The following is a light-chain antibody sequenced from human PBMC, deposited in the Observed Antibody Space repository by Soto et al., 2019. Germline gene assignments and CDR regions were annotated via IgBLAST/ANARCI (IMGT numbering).Light chain of an antibody. CDR1: SSNIGSNY. Sequence: QSALTQPPSASGTPGQRVTISCSGSSSNIGSNYVCWYQHLPGTAPKLLIYSNNQRPSGVPDRFSGSKSGTSASLAISGLRSEDEADYYCATWDDSLSGHYVFGTGTKVTVL. CDR3: ATWDDSLSGHYV. CDR2: SNN. J-gene: IGLJ1*01. V-gene: IGLV1-47*02.